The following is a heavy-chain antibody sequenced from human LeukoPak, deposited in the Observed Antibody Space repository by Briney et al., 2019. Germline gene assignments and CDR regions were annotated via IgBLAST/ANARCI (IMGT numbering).Heavy chain of an antibody. CDR3: ARVERGYSYGYLDY. CDR1: GGSISSSSYY. J-gene: IGHJ4*02. D-gene: IGHD5-18*01. Sequence: SETLSLTCTVSGGSISSSSYYWGWIRQPPGKGLEWIGSIYYSGSTNYNPSLKSRVTISVDTSKNQFSLKLSSVTAADTAVYCCARVERGYSYGYLDYWGQGTLVTVSS. CDR2: IYYSGST. V-gene: IGHV4-39*07.